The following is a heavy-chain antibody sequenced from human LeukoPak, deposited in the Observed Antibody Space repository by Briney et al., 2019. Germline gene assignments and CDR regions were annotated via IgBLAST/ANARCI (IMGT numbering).Heavy chain of an antibody. Sequence: SETLSLTCTVSGGSISSGGYYWSWIRQHPGKGLEWIGYIYYSGSTYYNPSLKSRVTISVDTSKNQFSLKLSSVTAADTAVYYCARYSVGYGSGSSYYSFDPWGQGTLVTVSS. CDR3: ARYSVGYGSGSSYYSFDP. CDR2: IYYSGST. CDR1: GGSISSGGYY. V-gene: IGHV4-31*03. J-gene: IGHJ5*02. D-gene: IGHD3-10*01.